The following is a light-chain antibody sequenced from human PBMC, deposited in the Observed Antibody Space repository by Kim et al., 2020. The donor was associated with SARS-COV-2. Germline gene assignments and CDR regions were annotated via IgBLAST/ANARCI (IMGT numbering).Light chain of an antibody. V-gene: IGLV2-14*01. J-gene: IGLJ1*01. CDR1: SSDVGGYNY. CDR2: DVT. Sequence: QSALTQPASVSGSPGQSITISCTGTSSDVGGYNYVSWYQQHPGEVPKVIIYDVTQRPSGVSNRFSGSKSGNTASLTIAGLQTEDEADYYCCSFIGTSTYVFGTGTKV. CDR3: CSFIGTSTYV.